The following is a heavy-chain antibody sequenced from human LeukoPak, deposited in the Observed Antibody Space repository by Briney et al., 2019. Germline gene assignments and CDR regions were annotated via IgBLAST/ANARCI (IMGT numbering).Heavy chain of an antibody. Sequence: GSLRLSCAVSGGSISSCNYYWGRLRQPPGKGLEWVVSVNCSGKTYYNPSLKSRATISVDTSKNQFSLKLSSVTAADTAVYYCARRGGYCSGGSCRRSHFDYWGQGTLVTVSS. CDR2: VNCSGKT. V-gene: IGHV4-39*01. CDR1: GGSISSCNYY. D-gene: IGHD2-15*01. J-gene: IGHJ4*02. CDR3: ARRGGYCSGGSCRRSHFDY.